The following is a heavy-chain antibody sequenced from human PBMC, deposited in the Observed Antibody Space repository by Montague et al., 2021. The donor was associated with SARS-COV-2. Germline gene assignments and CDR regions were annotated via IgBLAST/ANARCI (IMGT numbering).Heavy chain of an antibody. V-gene: IGHV3-13*01. Sequence: SLRLSCAASGFTFSHYDMRWVRQVTGKGLEWVSGISTSGATFYPGSVKGRFTISRENDRNFLYLQMNSLRAGDTAIYYCARAFWGDKTWHDYWGPGTLVTVSS. CDR3: ARAFWGDKTWHDY. J-gene: IGHJ4*02. CDR1: GFTFSHYD. CDR2: ISTSGAT. D-gene: IGHD3-3*01.